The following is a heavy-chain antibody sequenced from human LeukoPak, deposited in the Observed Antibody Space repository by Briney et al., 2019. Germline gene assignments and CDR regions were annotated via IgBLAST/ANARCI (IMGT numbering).Heavy chain of an antibody. CDR2: INPNSGGT. Sequence: ASVKVSCKASGYSFTGYCMHWVRQAPGQGLEWMGWINPNSGGTNYAPKFQGRVTMTRDTSISTAYTELSRLTSDDTAVYYCARDQRSSYTYYFDDWGQGTLVTVSS. D-gene: IGHD3-16*02. CDR1: GYSFTGYC. CDR3: ARDQRSSYTYYFDD. V-gene: IGHV1-2*02. J-gene: IGHJ4*02.